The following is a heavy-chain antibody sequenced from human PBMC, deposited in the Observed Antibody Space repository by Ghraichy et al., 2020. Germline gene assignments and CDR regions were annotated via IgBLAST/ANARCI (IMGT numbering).Heavy chain of an antibody. V-gene: IGHV4-4*07. CDR1: GAFISNYH. CDR3: ATGAQFDSESRGYSSSFDF. J-gene: IGHJ4*02. D-gene: IGHD3-22*01. CDR2: IYTSGTT. Sequence: SETQSLTCTVSGAFISNYHWSWIRQPAGRGLEWIGHIYTSGTTNYNPSLKSRVTMSFETSKNQFSLKLRSVTAADTAVYFCATGAQFDSESRGYSSSFDFWGQGTLVTVSS.